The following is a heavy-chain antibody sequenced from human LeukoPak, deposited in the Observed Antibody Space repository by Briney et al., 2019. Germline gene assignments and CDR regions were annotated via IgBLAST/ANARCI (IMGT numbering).Heavy chain of an antibody. Sequence: GGSLRLSCAASGFTFSSYEMNWVRQAPGKGLEWVSYISSSGSTIYYADSVKGRFTISRDNAKNSLYLQMNGLRAEDTAVYYCAREYSSSSLWGKGTTVTVSS. CDR2: ISSSGSTI. CDR3: AREYSSSSL. V-gene: IGHV3-48*03. J-gene: IGHJ6*04. D-gene: IGHD6-6*01. CDR1: GFTFSSYE.